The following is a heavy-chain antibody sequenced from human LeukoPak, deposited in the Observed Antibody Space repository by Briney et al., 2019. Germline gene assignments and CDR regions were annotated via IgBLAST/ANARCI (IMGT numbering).Heavy chain of an antibody. D-gene: IGHD3-22*01. CDR3: ARGDWRPVDTMIVVPGGFDP. V-gene: IGHV3-30-3*01. CDR1: GFTFSSYA. Sequence: GRSLRLSCAASGFTFSSYAMHWVRQAPGKGLEWVAVIPYDGSNKYYADSVKGRFTISRDNSKNTLYLQMNSLRAEDTAVYYCARGDWRPVDTMIVVPGGFDPWGQGTLVTVSS. CDR2: IPYDGSNK. J-gene: IGHJ5*02.